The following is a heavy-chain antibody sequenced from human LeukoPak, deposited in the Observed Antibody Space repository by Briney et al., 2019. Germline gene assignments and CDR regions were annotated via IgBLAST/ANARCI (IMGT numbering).Heavy chain of an antibody. CDR1: GYSISSGYY. J-gene: IGHJ4*02. V-gene: IGHV4-38-2*02. CDR2: IYHSGST. Sequence: SETLSLTCTVSGYSISSGYYWGWIRQPPGKGLEWIGSIYHSGSTYYNPSLKSRVTISVDTSKNQFSLKLSSVTAADTAVYYCARDPSDSSGLRPFDYWGQGTLVTVSS. CDR3: ARDPSDSSGLRPFDY. D-gene: IGHD3-22*01.